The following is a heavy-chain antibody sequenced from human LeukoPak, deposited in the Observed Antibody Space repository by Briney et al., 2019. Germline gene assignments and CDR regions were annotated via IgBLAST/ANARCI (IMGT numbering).Heavy chain of an antibody. CDR3: ARWFGEEQYNWFDP. CDR2: VYYSGST. J-gene: IGHJ5*02. D-gene: IGHD3-10*01. Sequence: PSETLSLTCTVSGGSISNSNYNWGWIRQPPGKGLEWIGTVYYSGSTNYNPSLKSRVTISVDTSKNQFSLKLSSVTAADTAVYYCARWFGEEQYNWFDPWGQGTLVTVSS. CDR1: GGSISNSNYN. V-gene: IGHV4-39*07.